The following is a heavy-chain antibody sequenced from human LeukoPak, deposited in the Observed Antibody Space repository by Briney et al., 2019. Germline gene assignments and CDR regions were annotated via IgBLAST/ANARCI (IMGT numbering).Heavy chain of an antibody. V-gene: IGHV3-23*01. CDR1: GFNFSSYA. D-gene: IGHD4-17*01. CDR3: ARDPNGDYIGAFDM. J-gene: IGHJ3*02. CDR2: ISGGGDSA. Sequence: PGESLRLSCAASGFNFSSYAMSWVRPAPGKGLQWVSAISGGGDSAFYADSVKGRFTISRDNSKYTLLLQMNSLRAEDTAVYYCARDPNGDYIGAFDMWGPGTMVTVSS.